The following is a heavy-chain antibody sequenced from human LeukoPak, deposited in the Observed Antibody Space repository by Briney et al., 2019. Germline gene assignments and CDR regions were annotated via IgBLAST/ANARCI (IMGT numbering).Heavy chain of an antibody. CDR3: AGGYSYGTIFDY. V-gene: IGHV4-59*01. Sequence: SETLSLTCTVSGGSIRSYYVSWIRQPPGKGLEWIGYIYYSGSTNYNPSLKSRVTISVDTSKNQFSLKLSSVTAADTAVYYCAGGYSYGTIFDYWGQGTLVTVSS. CDR1: GGSIRSYY. CDR2: IYYSGST. D-gene: IGHD5-18*01. J-gene: IGHJ4*02.